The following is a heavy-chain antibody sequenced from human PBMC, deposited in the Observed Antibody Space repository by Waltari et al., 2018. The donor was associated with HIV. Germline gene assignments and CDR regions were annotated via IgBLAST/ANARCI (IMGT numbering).Heavy chain of an antibody. CDR3: ARGSDWDAFDI. Sequence: EVQLVESGGGLVQPGGSLRLSCAASGITFSSHSMSWTCQAPGKGLEWVSYISSSSSAIDYADSVKGRFTISRDNAKNSLYLEMNSLRAEDTAVYYCARGSDWDAFDIWGQGTMVTVSS. CDR1: GITFSSHS. D-gene: IGHD3-9*01. J-gene: IGHJ3*02. CDR2: ISSSSSAI. V-gene: IGHV3-48*04.